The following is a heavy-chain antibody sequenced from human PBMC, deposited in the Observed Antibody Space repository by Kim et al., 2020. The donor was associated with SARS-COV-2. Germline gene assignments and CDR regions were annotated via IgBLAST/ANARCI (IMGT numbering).Heavy chain of an antibody. CDR3: AREIKGYSYGFSSYYGMDV. J-gene: IGHJ6*02. D-gene: IGHD5-18*01. Sequence: SVKVSCKASGGTFSSYAISWVRQAPGQGLEWMGGIIPIFGTANYAQKFQGRVTITADESTSTAYMELSSLRSEDTAVYYCAREIKGYSYGFSSYYGMDVWGQGTTVTVSS. V-gene: IGHV1-69*13. CDR2: IIPIFGTA. CDR1: GGTFSSYA.